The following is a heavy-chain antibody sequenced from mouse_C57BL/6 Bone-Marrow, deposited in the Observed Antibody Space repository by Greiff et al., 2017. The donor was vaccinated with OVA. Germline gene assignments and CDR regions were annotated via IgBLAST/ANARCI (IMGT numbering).Heavy chain of an antibody. J-gene: IGHJ2*01. CDR3: VRQGYGYYFDY. Sequence: EVQLVESGGGLVQPKGSLKLSCAASGFSFNTYAMNWVRQAPGKGLEWVARIRSKSNNYATYYADSVKDRFTISRDDSESMLYLQMNNLKTEDTAMYYCVRQGYGYYFDYWGQGTTLTVSS. CDR2: IRSKSNNYAT. CDR1: GFSFNTYA. V-gene: IGHV10-1*01. D-gene: IGHD2-10*02.